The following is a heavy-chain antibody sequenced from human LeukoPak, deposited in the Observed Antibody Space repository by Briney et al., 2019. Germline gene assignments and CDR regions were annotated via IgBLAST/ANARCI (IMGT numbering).Heavy chain of an antibody. CDR1: GYSISSGYY. Sequence: PSETLSLTCTVSGYSISSGYYWGWIRQPPGKGLEWIGSIYHSGSTYYNPSLKSRVTISVDTSKNQFSLKLSSVTAADTAVYYCARGMPYDFWSGYWPFDPWGQGTLVTVSS. CDR2: IYHSGST. J-gene: IGHJ5*02. V-gene: IGHV4-38-2*02. D-gene: IGHD3-3*01. CDR3: ARGMPYDFWSGYWPFDP.